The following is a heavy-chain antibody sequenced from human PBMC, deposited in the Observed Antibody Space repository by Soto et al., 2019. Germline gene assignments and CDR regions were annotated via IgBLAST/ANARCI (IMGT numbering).Heavy chain of an antibody. CDR3: TKDGYSSDWDPIDY. J-gene: IGHJ4*02. CDR2: ISGSGGST. CDR1: GFTFSSYP. V-gene: IGHV3-23*01. D-gene: IGHD6-25*01. Sequence: QAGGPLRLSCAASGFTFSSYPMSWVRQAPGKGLEWVSAISGSGGSTYYSDSAKGRFTISRDNSKNTLYLQMNSLGAEDTAVYYCTKDGYSSDWDPIDYWGQGTLVTVSS.